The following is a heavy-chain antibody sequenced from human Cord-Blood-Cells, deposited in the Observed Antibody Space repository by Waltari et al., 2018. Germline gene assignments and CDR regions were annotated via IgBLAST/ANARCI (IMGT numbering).Heavy chain of an antibody. J-gene: IGHJ4*02. CDR2: IIPIFGTA. V-gene: IGHV1-69*06. D-gene: IGHD3-10*01. CDR1: GGTFSSSA. Sequence: QVPLVQSGAGVKKPGSSVKVSCKASGGTFSSSAISRGRQAPGQGLEWMGGIIPIFGTANYGQKCQGRVTITADKSTSTAYMELSSLRSEDTAVYYCAREEGTYYYGSGSFDYWGQGTLVTVSS. CDR3: AREEGTYYYGSGSFDY.